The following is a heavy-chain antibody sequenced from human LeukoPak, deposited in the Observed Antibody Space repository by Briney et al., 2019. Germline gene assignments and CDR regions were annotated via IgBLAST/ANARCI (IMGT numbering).Heavy chain of an antibody. J-gene: IGHJ4*02. CDR2: INTNTGNP. CDR3: AKETVAEFEFDY. V-gene: IGHV7-4-1*02. Sequence: WASVKLSCKASGYNFMSYGMHWVRQAPGQGLEWMGWINTNTGNPTYAQGFAGRYVFSLDISVSTACLQISSLKAEDTVVYYCAKETVAEFEFDYWGQGTLVTVSS. CDR1: GYNFMSYG. D-gene: IGHD6-19*01.